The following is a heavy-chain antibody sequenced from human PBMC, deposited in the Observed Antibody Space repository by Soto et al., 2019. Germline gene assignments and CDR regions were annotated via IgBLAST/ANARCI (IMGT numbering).Heavy chain of an antibody. J-gene: IGHJ4*02. Sequence: NPSETLSLTCTVSGGSTTSDYWSWTRQPPGKGLEWLGYIFHSLGAKYNPSLGSRGTISLDTSKNQLSLSLRSVTAADTAIYFCVRDLNGSGDYWGQGTLVTVSS. CDR2: IFHSLGA. CDR1: GGSTTSDY. CDR3: VRDLNGSGDY. V-gene: IGHV4-59*01. D-gene: IGHD3-10*01.